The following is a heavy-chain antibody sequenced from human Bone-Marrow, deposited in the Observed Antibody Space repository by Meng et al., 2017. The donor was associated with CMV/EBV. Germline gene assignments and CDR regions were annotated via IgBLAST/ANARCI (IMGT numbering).Heavy chain of an antibody. Sequence: KVSCKASGYTLSAYRVHWVRQAPGQGPEWLGGINCNRGDTNYAQKFQGRVTMTRDTSISTAYMELSNLRSDDTALYFCVRLAGGVDYWGQGTLVTVSS. CDR2: INCNRGDT. CDR1: GYTLSAYR. J-gene: IGHJ4*02. CDR3: VRLAGGVDY. D-gene: IGHD3-10*01. V-gene: IGHV1-2*02.